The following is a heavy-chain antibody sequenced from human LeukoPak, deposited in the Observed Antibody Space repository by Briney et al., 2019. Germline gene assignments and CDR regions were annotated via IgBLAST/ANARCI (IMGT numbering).Heavy chain of an antibody. Sequence: VASVNVSCKASGFRFTSFGVSWVRQAPGQGLEWMGWISTYIGGTHYAEKFEDRFTMTIDKSTTTAYMELRSLRYDDTAVYYCARDSDYSGNGNGDWFDPWGQGTVVTVSS. J-gene: IGHJ5*02. CDR1: GFRFTSFG. CDR2: ISTYIGGT. V-gene: IGHV1-18*04. CDR3: ARDSDYSGNGNGDWFDP. D-gene: IGHD4-11*01.